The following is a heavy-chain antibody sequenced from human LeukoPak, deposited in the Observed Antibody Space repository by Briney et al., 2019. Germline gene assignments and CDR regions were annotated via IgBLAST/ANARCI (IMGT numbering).Heavy chain of an antibody. CDR1: GGTFSSYA. D-gene: IGHD6-19*01. CDR2: IIPIFGTA. V-gene: IGHV1-69*13. CDR3: ARSTSSGWNRYYYYYMDV. J-gene: IGHJ6*03. Sequence: GASVKVSCKASGGTFSSYAISWVRQAPGQGLEWMGGIIPIFGTANYAQKFQGRVTITADESTSTAYMELSSLRSEDTAVYYCARSTSSGWNRYYYYYMDVWGKGTTVTISS.